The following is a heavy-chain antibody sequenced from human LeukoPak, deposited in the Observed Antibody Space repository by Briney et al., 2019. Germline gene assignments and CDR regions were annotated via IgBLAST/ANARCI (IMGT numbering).Heavy chain of an antibody. CDR1: GYSFTSYW. J-gene: IGHJ5*02. V-gene: IGHV5-51*01. CDR2: IYPGDSDT. Sequence: GESLKISCKGSGYSFTSYWIGWVRQMPGKGLEWMGIIYPGDSDTRYSPSFQGQVTISADKSISTAYLQWSNLKASDTAMYYCARLGSGWNSRANWFDPWGQGTLVTVSS. CDR3: ARLGSGWNSRANWFDP. D-gene: IGHD6-19*01.